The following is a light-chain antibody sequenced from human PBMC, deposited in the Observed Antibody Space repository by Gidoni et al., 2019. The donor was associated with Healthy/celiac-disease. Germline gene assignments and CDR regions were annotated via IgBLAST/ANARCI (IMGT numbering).Light chain of an antibody. CDR3: QQRSNWPS. CDR2: DAS. CDR1: QRVSSY. V-gene: IGKV3-11*01. Sequence: EIVLTQSPATLSSSPRERATLSCRASQRVSSYLAWYQQKPGQAPRLLIYDASNRATGIPARFSGSGSGTDFTLTISSLEPEDFAVYSCQQRSNWPSFGQGTKLEIK. J-gene: IGKJ2*01.